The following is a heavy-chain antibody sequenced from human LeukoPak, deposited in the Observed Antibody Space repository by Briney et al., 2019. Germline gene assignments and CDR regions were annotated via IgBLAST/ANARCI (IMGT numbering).Heavy chain of an antibody. CDR1: GFTFNSHG. V-gene: IGHV3-33*01. J-gene: IGHJ4*02. CDR2: IWYDGSNK. CDR3: ARDSYSNYFDY. Sequence: GGSLRLSCAASGFTFNSHGMHWVRQAPGKGLEWVAVIWYDGSNKYYADSVKGRFTISRDISKNTLYLQMNSLRAEDTAVYYCARDSYSNYFDYWGQGTLVTVSS. D-gene: IGHD4-11*01.